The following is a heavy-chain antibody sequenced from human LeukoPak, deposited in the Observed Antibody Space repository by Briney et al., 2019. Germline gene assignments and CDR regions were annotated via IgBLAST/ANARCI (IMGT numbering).Heavy chain of an antibody. J-gene: IGHJ4*02. CDR3: ARGYSSGWYG. Sequence: PSETLSLTCAVYGGSFSGYYWSWIRQPPGKGLEWIGEINHSGSANYNPSLKSRVTISVDTSKNQFSLKLSSVTAADTAVYYCARGYSSGWYGWGQGTLVTVSS. CDR2: INHSGSA. V-gene: IGHV4-34*01. CDR1: GGSFSGYY. D-gene: IGHD6-19*01.